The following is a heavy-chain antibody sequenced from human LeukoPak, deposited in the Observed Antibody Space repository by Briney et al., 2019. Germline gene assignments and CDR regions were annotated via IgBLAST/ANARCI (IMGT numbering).Heavy chain of an antibody. CDR3: ATKRITMVRGVIPSPYYYYGMDV. J-gene: IGHJ6*02. V-gene: IGHV1-24*01. CDR1: GYTLTELS. D-gene: IGHD3-10*01. CDR2: FGPDDGET. Sequence: ASLKVSCKVSGYTLTELSMNWVRQAPGKGLEWMGGFGPDDGETIYAQKLQGRVTMTEDTSTATAYIELSSLRSDDTAVYYCATKRITMVRGVIPSPYYYYGMDVWGQGTTVTVSS.